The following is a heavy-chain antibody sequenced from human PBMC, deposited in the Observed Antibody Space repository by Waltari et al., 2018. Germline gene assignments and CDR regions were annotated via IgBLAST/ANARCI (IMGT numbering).Heavy chain of an antibody. Sequence: QVQLQQSGPGLVKPSQTLSLTCAISGDSVSSNSAAWNWIRQSPSRGLEWLGRTYYRSKCYNDYAVAVKSRITINPDTSKNQFSLQLNSVTPEDTAVYYCAMIAVAGTGEPNDYWGQGTLVTVSS. CDR2: TYYRSKCYN. J-gene: IGHJ4*02. CDR3: AMIAVAGTGEPNDY. CDR1: GDSVSSNSAA. V-gene: IGHV6-1*01. D-gene: IGHD6-19*01.